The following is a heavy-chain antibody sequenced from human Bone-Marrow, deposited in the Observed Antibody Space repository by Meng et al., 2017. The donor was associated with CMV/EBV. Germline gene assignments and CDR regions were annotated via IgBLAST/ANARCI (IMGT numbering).Heavy chain of an antibody. D-gene: IGHD2-21*01. CDR3: ARAGYCGGDCSYPPQSWFDP. CDR1: GFTFNLYE. V-gene: IGHV3-48*03. CDR2: ISSSGSTI. J-gene: IGHJ5*02. Sequence: GGSLRLSCAASGFTFNLYEMNWARQAPEKGLEWVSYISSSGSTIYYADSVKGRFTISRDNAKNSLYLQMNSLRVEDTAVYYCARAGYCGGDCSYPPQSWFDPWGQGTLVTVSS.